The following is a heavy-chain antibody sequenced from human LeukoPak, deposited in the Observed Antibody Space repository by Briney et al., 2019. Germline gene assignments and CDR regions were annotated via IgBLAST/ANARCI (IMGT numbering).Heavy chain of an antibody. CDR1: GFTFSTYW. D-gene: IGHD1-26*01. J-gene: IGHJ4*02. Sequence: GGSLRLSCAASGFTFSTYWMAWVRQAPGKGLEWVANIKGDESAKHQADSVKGRFTIFRDNAQRAVYLQMSSLRGEDTAVYYCARDVGGSLDYWGQGTLVTVSS. CDR3: ARDVGGSLDY. V-gene: IGHV3-7*01. CDR2: IKGDESAK.